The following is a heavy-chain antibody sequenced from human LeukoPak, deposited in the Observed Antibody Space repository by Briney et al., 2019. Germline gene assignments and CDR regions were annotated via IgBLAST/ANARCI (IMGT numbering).Heavy chain of an antibody. V-gene: IGHV4-34*12. D-gene: IGHD6-6*01. J-gene: IGHJ4*02. CDR2: IIHSGSP. CDR3: ARTTKQLIRFDY. Sequence: SETLSLTCAVYGGSFSGYSWSWIRQPPGKGLEWIGEIIHSGSPNYNPSLKSRVTISIDTSKNQCSLNLNSVTAADTAVYYCARTTKQLIRFDYWGQGTLVTVSS. CDR1: GGSFSGYS.